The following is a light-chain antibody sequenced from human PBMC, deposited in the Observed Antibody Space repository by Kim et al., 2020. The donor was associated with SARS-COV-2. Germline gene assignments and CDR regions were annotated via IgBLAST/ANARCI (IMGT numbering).Light chain of an antibody. CDR3: SSYTSSSTYV. J-gene: IGLJ1*01. CDR2: HVT. CDR1: GYNY. V-gene: IGLV2-14*03. Sequence: QSALTQPASVSGSPGQSITISCTGGYNYVSWYQQHPGKAPKLMIYHVTNRPSGVSNRFSGSKSGNTASLTISGLQAEDEADYYCSSYTSSSTYVFGTGTQLTVL.